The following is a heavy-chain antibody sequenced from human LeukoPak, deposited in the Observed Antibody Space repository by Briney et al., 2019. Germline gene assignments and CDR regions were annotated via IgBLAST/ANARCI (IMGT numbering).Heavy chain of an antibody. CDR1: GGSFSGYY. V-gene: IGHV4-34*01. J-gene: IGHJ3*02. CDR3: ARVSSGWSDAFDI. D-gene: IGHD6-19*01. Sequence: SETLSLTCAVYGGSFSGYYWSWLRQPPGKGLEWIGEINHSGSTNYNPSLKSRVTISVDTSKNQFSLKLSSVTAADTAVYYCARVSSGWSDAFDIWGQGTMVTVSS. CDR2: INHSGST.